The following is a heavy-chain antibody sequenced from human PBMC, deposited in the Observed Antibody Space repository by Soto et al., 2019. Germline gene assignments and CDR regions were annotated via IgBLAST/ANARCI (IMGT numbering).Heavy chain of an antibody. CDR2: IRSKAYGGTT. J-gene: IGHJ4*02. Sequence: PGGSLRLSCTASGFTFGDYAMSWSRQAPGKGLEWVGLIRSKAYGGTTQYAASVKGRFTISRDDSESIAYLQMNSLKTEDTAVYYCTRGRRSGYTYGTFDYSGQGTLVTVSS. CDR1: GFTFGDYA. D-gene: IGHD5-18*01. CDR3: TRGRRSGYTYGTFDY. V-gene: IGHV3-49*03.